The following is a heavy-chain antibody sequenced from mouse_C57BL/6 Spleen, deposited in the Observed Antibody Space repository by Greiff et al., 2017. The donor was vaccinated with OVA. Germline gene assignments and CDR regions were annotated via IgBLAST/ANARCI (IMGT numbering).Heavy chain of an antibody. J-gene: IGHJ3*01. CDR1: GFTFSSYA. Sequence: EVQLQESGGGLVKPGGSLKLSCAASGFTFSSYAMSWVRQTPEKRLEWVATISDGGSYTYYPDTVKGRFTISRDNAKNNLYLQMSHLKSEDTAMYYCARDEGFAYWGQGTLVTVSA. CDR3: ARDEGFAY. CDR2: ISDGGSYT. V-gene: IGHV5-4*01.